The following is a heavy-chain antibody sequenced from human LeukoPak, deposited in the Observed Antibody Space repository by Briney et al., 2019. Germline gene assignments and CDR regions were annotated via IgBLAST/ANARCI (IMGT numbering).Heavy chain of an antibody. V-gene: IGHV3-48*01. J-gene: IGHJ4*02. D-gene: IGHD6-19*01. CDR2: ISSSSSTI. CDR1: GFTFKTFS. Sequence: GGSLRLSCVASGFTFKTFSMAWVRQAPGKGLEWVSYISSSSSTIYYADSVKGQFTISRDNAKNSLYLQMNSLRAEDTAVYYCARDSSGWYHLVSDWGQGTLVTVSS. CDR3: ARDSSGWYHLVSD.